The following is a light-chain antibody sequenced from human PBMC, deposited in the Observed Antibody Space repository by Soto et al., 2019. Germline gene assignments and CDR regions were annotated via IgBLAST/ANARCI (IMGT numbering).Light chain of an antibody. V-gene: IGLV2-23*01. Sequence: QSFLTQPASVSGSPGQSITIACTGTSSDVGSYNLVSWYQQHPGKAPKLIICESSKRPSGVSNRFSGSKSGNTASLTISGLQAEDEADYYCCSYAGSSTLGVLGTGTKVTVL. CDR3: CSYAGSSTLGV. CDR2: ESS. J-gene: IGLJ1*01. CDR1: SSDVGSYNL.